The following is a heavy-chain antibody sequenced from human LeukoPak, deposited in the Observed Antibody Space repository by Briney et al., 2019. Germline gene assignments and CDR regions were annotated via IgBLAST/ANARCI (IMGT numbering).Heavy chain of an antibody. J-gene: IGHJ4*02. CDR2: IYYSGST. Sequence: SETLSLTCTVSGGSISSSSYYWGWIRQPPGKGLEGIGSIYYSGSTYYNPSLKSRVTISVDTSKNQFSLKLSSVTAADTAVYYCARHRVTIFGVRPFDYWGQGTLVTVSS. CDR1: GGSISSSSYY. D-gene: IGHD3-3*01. V-gene: IGHV4-39*07. CDR3: ARHRVTIFGVRPFDY.